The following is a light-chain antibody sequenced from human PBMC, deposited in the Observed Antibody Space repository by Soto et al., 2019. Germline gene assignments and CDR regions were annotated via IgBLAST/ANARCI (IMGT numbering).Light chain of an antibody. V-gene: IGLV4-60*03. CDR2: LEGSGSY. CDR3: ETWDSNTRV. Sequence: QLVLTQSSSASASLGSSVKLTCTLSSGHSSYSIAWHQQQPGKAPRSLMKLEGSGSYNKGSGVPDRFSGSSSGADRHLTISNLQSEDEGDYYCETWDSNTRVFGGGTKLTVL. J-gene: IGLJ3*02. CDR1: SGHSSYS.